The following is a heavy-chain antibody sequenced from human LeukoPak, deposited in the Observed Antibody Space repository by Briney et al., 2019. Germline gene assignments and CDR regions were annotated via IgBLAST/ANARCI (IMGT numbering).Heavy chain of an antibody. V-gene: IGHV4-59*01. J-gene: IGHJ3*02. CDR3: AREMYYYDSSGSDI. D-gene: IGHD3-22*01. Sequence: SETLSLTCTVSGDSISSYYWSWIRQPPGKGLEWLGYIYYSGYTNYNPSLKSRVTISVDTSKNQFSLNLSSVTAADTAVYYCAREMYYYDSSGSDIWGQGTMVTVSS. CDR1: GDSISSYY. CDR2: IYYSGYT.